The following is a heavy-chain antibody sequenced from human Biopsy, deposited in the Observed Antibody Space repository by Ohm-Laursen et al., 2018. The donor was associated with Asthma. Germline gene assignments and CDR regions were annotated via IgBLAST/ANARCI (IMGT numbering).Heavy chain of an antibody. CDR2: RDHRGNT. V-gene: IGHV4-34*01. D-gene: IGHD3-3*01. Sequence: PSETLSLTWSICGLSSSAYYWTWIRQTPGKGLEWIGERDHRGNTNTNATLKSRVTKSKAKDANEFPLKMKSVTAADTAIYYCARGPEWSGLDIWGQGTTVTVSS. CDR3: ARGPEWSGLDI. J-gene: IGHJ6*02. CDR1: GLSSSAYY.